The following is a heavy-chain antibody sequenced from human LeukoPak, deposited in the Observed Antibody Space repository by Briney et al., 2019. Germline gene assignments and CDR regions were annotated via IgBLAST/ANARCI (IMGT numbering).Heavy chain of an antibody. CDR1: GFTFSSHG. CDR3: ASYDFWSGYFDY. V-gene: IGHV3-33*01. J-gene: IGHJ4*02. CDR2: IRYDGSQK. Sequence: GGSLRLSCEASGFTFSSHGFHWVRQAPGKGLEWVAVIRYDGSQKYYADSVKGRVTISRDNSKNTLYLQMNSLRAEDTAVYYCASYDFWSGYFDYWGQGTLVTVSS. D-gene: IGHD3-3*01.